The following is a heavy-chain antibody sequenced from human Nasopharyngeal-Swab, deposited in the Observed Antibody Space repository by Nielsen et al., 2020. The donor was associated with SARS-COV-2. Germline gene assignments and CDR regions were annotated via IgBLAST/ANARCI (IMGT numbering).Heavy chain of an antibody. D-gene: IGHD3-10*01. Sequence: ASVKVSCKASGYTFTSYGISWVRQAPGQGLEWMGWISAHNGNTNYAQKLQGRVTMTTDTSTSTAYMELRSLRSDDTAVYYCAREGITYYYGSGSYYSDYWGQGTLVTVSS. J-gene: IGHJ4*02. V-gene: IGHV1-18*01. CDR3: AREGITYYYGSGSYYSDY. CDR1: GYTFTSYG. CDR2: ISAHNGNT.